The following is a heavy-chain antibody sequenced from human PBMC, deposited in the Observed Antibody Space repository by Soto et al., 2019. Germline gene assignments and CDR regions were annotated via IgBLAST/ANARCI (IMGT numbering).Heavy chain of an antibody. CDR3: ARVKGYCSSTSCLIWFDP. J-gene: IGHJ5*02. V-gene: IGHV4-59*01. CDR2: IYYSGST. Sequence: SETLSLTCTVSGGSISSYYWSWIRQPPGKGLEWIGYIYYSGSTNYNPSLKSRVTISVDTSKNQFSLKLSSVTAADTAVYYCARVKGYCSSTSCLIWFDPWGQGTLVTVS. D-gene: IGHD2-2*01. CDR1: GGSISSYY.